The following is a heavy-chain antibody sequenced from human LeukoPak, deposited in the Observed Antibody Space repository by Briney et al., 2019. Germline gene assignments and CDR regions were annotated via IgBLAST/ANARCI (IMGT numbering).Heavy chain of an antibody. Sequence: GASVKVSCKASGYTFTSYGISWVRQAPGQGLEWMGGIIPIFGTANYAQKFQGRVTITADESTSTAYMELSSLRSEDTAMYYCARLNIGSYYFDYWGQGTLVTVSS. CDR1: GYTFTSYG. D-gene: IGHD2/OR15-2a*01. CDR2: IIPIFGTA. CDR3: ARLNIGSYYFDY. V-gene: IGHV1-69*13. J-gene: IGHJ4*02.